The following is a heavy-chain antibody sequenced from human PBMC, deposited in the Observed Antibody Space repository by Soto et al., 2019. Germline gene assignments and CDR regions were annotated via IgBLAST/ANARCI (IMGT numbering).Heavy chain of an antibody. CDR1: GGSISSSSYY. V-gene: IGHV4-39*01. Sequence: SETLSLTCTVSGGSISSSSYYWGWIRQPPGKGLEWIGSIYYSGSTYYNPSLKSRVTISVDTSKNQFSLKLSSVTAADAAVYYCARIIVVVVAATRDWFDPWGQGTLVTVSS. CDR3: ARIIVVVVAATRDWFDP. D-gene: IGHD2-15*01. J-gene: IGHJ5*02. CDR2: IYYSGST.